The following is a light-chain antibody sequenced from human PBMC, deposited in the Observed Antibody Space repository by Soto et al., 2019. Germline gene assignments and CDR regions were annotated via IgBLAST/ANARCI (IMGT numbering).Light chain of an antibody. J-gene: IGKJ1*01. Sequence: DIQMTQSPPSLSASVGDRVSITCRTSQNINNDLNWYQQKPGKAPNLLIYATSTLQTGVPSRFSGSGSGTDFILTISSLQPEDFATYYCQQSFNSPRKFGQGTKVDIK. V-gene: IGKV1-39*01. CDR1: QNINND. CDR3: QQSFNSPRK. CDR2: ATS.